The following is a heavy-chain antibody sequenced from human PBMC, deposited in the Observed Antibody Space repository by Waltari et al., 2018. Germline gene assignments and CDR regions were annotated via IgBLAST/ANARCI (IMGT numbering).Heavy chain of an antibody. Sequence: EVQLLESGGGLVQPGESLRLSCAASGFTLTSNAMTWVRQAAGRGLEWVSVIGASGGSTFYAASVKGRFTISRDTSKNMLFLQMNNLRAEDTAVYYCAKDRADTTEGKIDYWGQGTLVTVSS. J-gene: IGHJ4*02. CDR3: AKDRADTTEGKIDY. CDR2: IGASGGST. D-gene: IGHD1-1*01. V-gene: IGHV3-23*01. CDR1: GFTLTSNA.